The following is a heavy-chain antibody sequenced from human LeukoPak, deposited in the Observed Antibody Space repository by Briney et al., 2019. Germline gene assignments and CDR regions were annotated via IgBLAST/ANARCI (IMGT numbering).Heavy chain of an antibody. CDR2: INPNSGGT. CDR3: ARDPRYYDSSGFDY. V-gene: IGHV1-2*06. J-gene: IGHJ4*02. D-gene: IGHD3-22*01. Sequence: ASVKVSCKASGYTFTGYYMHWVRQAPGQGLEWMGRINPNSGGTNYAQKFQGRVTMTRDTSISTAYMELSRLRSDDTAVYYCARDPRYYDSSGFDYWGQGTLVTVSS. CDR1: GYTFTGYY.